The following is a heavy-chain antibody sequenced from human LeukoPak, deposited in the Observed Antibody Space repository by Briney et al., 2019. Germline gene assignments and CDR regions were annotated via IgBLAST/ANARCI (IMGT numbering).Heavy chain of an antibody. CDR3: ARDLTGYSSSWFDY. CDR2: ISYDGSNK. J-gene: IGHJ4*02. CDR1: GFTFSSYA. V-gene: IGHV3-30-3*01. Sequence: GGSLRLSCAASGFTFSSYAMHWVRQAPGKGLEWVAVISYDGSNKYYADSVKGRFTISRENSKNTLYLQMNSLRSEDTAVYYCARDLTGYSSSWFDYWGQGTLVTVSS. D-gene: IGHD6-13*01.